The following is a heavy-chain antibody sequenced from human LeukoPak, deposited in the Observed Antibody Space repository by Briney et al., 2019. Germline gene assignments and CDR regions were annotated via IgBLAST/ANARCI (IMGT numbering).Heavy chain of an antibody. V-gene: IGHV3-74*01. Sequence: GGSLRLSCAASGLSSTIYWMHWVRQVPGKGLVWVSRIKLDENTAYYADFVKGRFTISRDDAKTTVYLQMNSLRAEDSAVYYYARDGPFWNWGQGTLVTVSS. CDR1: GLSSTIYW. CDR2: IKLDENTA. D-gene: IGHD3-3*01. J-gene: IGHJ4*02. CDR3: ARDGPFWN.